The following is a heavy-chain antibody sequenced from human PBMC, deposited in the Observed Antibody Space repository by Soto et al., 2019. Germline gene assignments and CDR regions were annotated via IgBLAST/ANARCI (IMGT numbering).Heavy chain of an antibody. CDR2: ISSSSSYI. D-gene: IGHD3-10*01. CDR1: GFTFSSYS. J-gene: IGHJ4*02. CDR3: ARGRYYLDSGTYGY. V-gene: IGHV3-21*01. Sequence: EVQLVESGGGLVKPGGSLRLSCAASGFTFSSYSMNWVRQAPGKGLEWVSSISSSSSYIYYADSVKGRFTISRDNAKNSRYLQMNSLRAEDTAVYYCARGRYYLDSGTYGYWGQGTLVTVSS.